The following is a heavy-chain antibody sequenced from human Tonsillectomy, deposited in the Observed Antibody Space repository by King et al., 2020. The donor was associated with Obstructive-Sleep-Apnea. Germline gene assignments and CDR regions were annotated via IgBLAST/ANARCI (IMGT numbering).Heavy chain of an antibody. D-gene: IGHD2-2*01. V-gene: IGHV3-9*01. CDR2: ISGDSGSI. J-gene: IGHJ4*02. Sequence: VQLVESGGGLVQPGRSLRLSCEASGFTFDYYAMHWVRQAPGKGLEWVSAISGDSGSIGYADSVKGRFTISRDNAKNSLYLQMNGLRAEDTALYYCAKGKRGSTSWYFDYWGQGTLVTVSS. CDR3: AKGKRGSTSWYFDY. CDR1: GFTFDYYA.